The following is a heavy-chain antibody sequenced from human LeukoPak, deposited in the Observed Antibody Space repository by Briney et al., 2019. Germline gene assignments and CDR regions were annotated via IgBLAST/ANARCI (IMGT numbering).Heavy chain of an antibody. J-gene: IGHJ4*02. CDR3: ARGGWAYCGGDCYSEYYFDY. V-gene: IGHV7-4-1*02. D-gene: IGHD2-21*02. CDR2: INTNTGNP. CDR1: GYTFTGYY. Sequence: GASVKVSCKASGYTFTGYYMHWVRQAPGQGLEWMGWINTNTGNPTYAQGFTGRFVFSLDTSVSTAYLQISSLKAEDTAVYYCARGGWAYCGGDCYSEYYFDYWGQGTLVTVSS.